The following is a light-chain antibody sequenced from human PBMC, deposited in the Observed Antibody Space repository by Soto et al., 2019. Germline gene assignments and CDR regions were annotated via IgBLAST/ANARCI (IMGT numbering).Light chain of an antibody. J-gene: IGLJ3*02. CDR1: SSNIGGHI. V-gene: IGLV1-44*01. Sequence: QSVLTQPPSASGTPGQRVTISCSGSSSNIGGHIVNWYQQVPGTAPKLLIYNSNQRPSGVPDRLSGSKSGTSASLAVSGLQSEDEADYYCATWDDSLNGRVFGGGTKVTVL. CDR3: ATWDDSLNGRV. CDR2: NSN.